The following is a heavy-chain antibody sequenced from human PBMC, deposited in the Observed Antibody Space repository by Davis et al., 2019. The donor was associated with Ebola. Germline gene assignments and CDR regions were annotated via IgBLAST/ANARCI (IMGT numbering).Heavy chain of an antibody. Sequence: SSVTVSRKASVCTLRSHAISWVRLAPRHRLEWMGGISPIFVTANYAQKFQGRVTITADESTSTAYMELSRLRSDDTAVYYCARAYGVPFNWFDPWGQGTLVTVSS. J-gene: IGHJ5*02. CDR1: VCTLRSHA. CDR3: ARAYGVPFNWFDP. CDR2: ISPIFVTA. V-gene: IGHV1-69*13. D-gene: IGHD4-17*01.